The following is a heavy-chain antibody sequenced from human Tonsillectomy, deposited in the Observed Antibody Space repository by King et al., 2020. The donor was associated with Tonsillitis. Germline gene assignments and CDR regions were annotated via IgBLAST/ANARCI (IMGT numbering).Heavy chain of an antibody. V-gene: IGHV3-49*04. D-gene: IGHD1-14*01. Sequence: VQLVESGGGLVQPGRSLRLSCTASGFTFGDYAMSWVRQAPGKGLEWVGFSRSKAYGGKTEYAASLKGRFTISRDGSKSIAYMQMNSLKTEDTAVYYGGQTTYYYYMDVWGKGTTVTVSS. CDR2: SRSKAYGGKT. J-gene: IGHJ6*03. CDR3: GQTTYYYYMDV. CDR1: GFTFGDYA.